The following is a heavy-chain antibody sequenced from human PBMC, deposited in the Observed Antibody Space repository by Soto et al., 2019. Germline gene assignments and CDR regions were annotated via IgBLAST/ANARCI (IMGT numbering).Heavy chain of an antibody. V-gene: IGHV4-59*08. J-gene: IGHJ4*02. D-gene: IGHD2-15*01. CDR2: IYYSGST. CDR3: ARRWGSAADY. CDR1: GGSISSYY. Sequence: AETLSLTCTVSGGSISSYYWSWIRQPPGKGLEWIGYIYYSGSTNYNPSLKSRVTISVDTSKNQFSLKLSSVTAADTAVYYCARRWGSAADYWGQGTLVTVSS.